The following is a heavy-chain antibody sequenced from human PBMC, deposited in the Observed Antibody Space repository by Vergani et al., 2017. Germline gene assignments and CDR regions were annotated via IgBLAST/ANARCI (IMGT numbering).Heavy chain of an antibody. D-gene: IGHD6-19*01. Sequence: VQLLESGGDLVQPGGSLRLSCAASGCTFIMHAMSWVRQAPGKGLEWVSTLSASDRRTHYADSVKGRFTISRDISKNTLFLHMNSLRPEDTAVYYCAKVGRSEVAGTFGAFDIWGQGTMVTVSS. CDR1: GCTFIMHA. V-gene: IGHV3-23*01. CDR3: AKVGRSEVAGTFGAFDI. J-gene: IGHJ3*02. CDR2: LSASDRRT.